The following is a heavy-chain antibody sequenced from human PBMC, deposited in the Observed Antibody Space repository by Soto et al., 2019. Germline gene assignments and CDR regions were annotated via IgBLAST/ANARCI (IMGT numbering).Heavy chain of an antibody. Sequence: ASVKVSCTASGYTFTTYGISWVRQAPGQGLEWMGWISAYNGNTNYALKFQGRVTMTTDTSTSTAYMELRSLRSDDTAVYYCARSGDPVDYFYYYGMDVWGKGTTVTVSS. V-gene: IGHV1-18*01. CDR2: ISAYNGNT. J-gene: IGHJ6*04. CDR1: GYTFTTYG. D-gene: IGHD4-17*01. CDR3: ARSGDPVDYFYYYGMDV.